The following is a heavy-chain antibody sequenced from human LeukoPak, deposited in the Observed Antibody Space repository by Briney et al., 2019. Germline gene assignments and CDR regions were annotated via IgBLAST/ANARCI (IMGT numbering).Heavy chain of an antibody. J-gene: IGHJ4*02. CDR3: ARDPPLRWDHARPFDY. V-gene: IGHV1-18*01. CDR1: GYTFTSYG. Sequence: ASVKVSCKASGYTFTSYGISWVRQAPGQGLEWLGWISVYNVNTNYAQKLQGRVTMTTDTSTSTAYMELRSLRSDDTAVYYCARDPPLRWDHARPFDYWGQGALVTVSS. D-gene: IGHD4-23*01. CDR2: ISVYNVNT.